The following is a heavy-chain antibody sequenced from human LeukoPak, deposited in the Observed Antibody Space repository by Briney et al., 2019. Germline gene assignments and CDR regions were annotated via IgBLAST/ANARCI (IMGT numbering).Heavy chain of an antibody. D-gene: IGHD2-8*01. V-gene: IGHV3-15*07. CDR2: IKSQPHGGTT. J-gene: IGHJ4*02. CDR1: TFTFNKAW. CDR3: ARDLGYCTNGVCHTRFDY. Sequence: GGSLRLSCTVSTFTFNKAWMNWVRQSPGKGLEWVARIKSQPHGGTTDYAAAVKGRFTISRDDSKSTLYLQMNSLRSEDTAVYYCARDLGYCTNGVCHTRFDYWGQGTLVAVSS.